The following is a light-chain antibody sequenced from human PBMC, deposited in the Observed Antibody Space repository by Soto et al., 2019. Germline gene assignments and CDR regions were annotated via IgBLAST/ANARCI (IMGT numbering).Light chain of an antibody. CDR3: NSYTSSSTRV. V-gene: IGLV2-14*01. CDR2: EVS. J-gene: IGLJ1*01. Sequence: QSALTQPASVSGSPGQSITISCTGTSSDVGGYNYVSWYQQHPGKAPKLMIFEVSNRPSGVSNRFSGSKSGNTASLTISGLQADDEADYYCNSYTSSSTRVFGTGTKVTVL. CDR1: SSDVGGYNY.